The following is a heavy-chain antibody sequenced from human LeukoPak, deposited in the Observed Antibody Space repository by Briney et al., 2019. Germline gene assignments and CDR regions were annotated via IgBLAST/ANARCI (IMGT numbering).Heavy chain of an antibody. Sequence: GGSLRLSCAASGFTFSRYSTNWVRQAPGKGLEWVASISGTSTFIYSADSVKGRFTISRDTAKNSLFLQMNSLRAEDTAIYYCARDYFDSSDYPQTYYYYYMDVWGKGTTVTVSS. V-gene: IGHV3-21*01. J-gene: IGHJ6*03. CDR2: ISGTSTFI. D-gene: IGHD3-22*01. CDR3: ARDYFDSSDYPQTYYYYYMDV. CDR1: GFTFSRYS.